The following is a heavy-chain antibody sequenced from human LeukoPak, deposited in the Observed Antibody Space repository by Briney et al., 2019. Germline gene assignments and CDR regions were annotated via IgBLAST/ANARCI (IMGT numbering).Heavy chain of an antibody. CDR2: ISSGSSTI. CDR3: ARGESSYCSGDCNFGY. Sequence: PGGSLRLSCAASGFTFSDYYMSWIRRAPGKGMEWISYISSGSSTIYYADSVKGRFTISRDNAKKSLYLQMNSLRAEDTATYYCARGESSYCSGDCNFGYWGQGTLVTISS. V-gene: IGHV3-11*04. CDR1: GFTFSDYY. D-gene: IGHD2-21*02. J-gene: IGHJ4*02.